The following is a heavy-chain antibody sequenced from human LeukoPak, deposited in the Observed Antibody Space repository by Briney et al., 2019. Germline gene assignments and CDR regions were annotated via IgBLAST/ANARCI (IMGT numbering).Heavy chain of an antibody. V-gene: IGHV4-59*01. Sequence: SETLSLTCTVSGGSISSYYWSWIRQPPGKGLEWIGYIYYSGSTNYNPSLKSRVTISVDTSRNQFSLKLSSVTAADTAVYYCASTTYDSSGYTFDYWGQGTLVTVSS. D-gene: IGHD3-22*01. CDR1: GGSISSYY. CDR3: ASTTYDSSGYTFDY. J-gene: IGHJ4*02. CDR2: IYYSGST.